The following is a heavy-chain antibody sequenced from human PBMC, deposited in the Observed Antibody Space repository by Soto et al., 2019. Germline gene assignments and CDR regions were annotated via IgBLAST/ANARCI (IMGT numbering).Heavy chain of an antibody. CDR1: GFTFSNYW. CDR2: IKHDGSEK. CDR3: ATARRGAAAGSI. V-gene: IGHV3-7*01. J-gene: IGHJ4*02. D-gene: IGHD6-6*01. Sequence: EVQLVESGGGLVQPGGSLRLSCAASGFTFSNYWMRWVRQTPGKGLESVANIKHDGSEKYYVDSVKGRFTISRDNAENSLYLQMDSLTADDPAIYYCATARRGAAAGSIWGQGTLVTVSS.